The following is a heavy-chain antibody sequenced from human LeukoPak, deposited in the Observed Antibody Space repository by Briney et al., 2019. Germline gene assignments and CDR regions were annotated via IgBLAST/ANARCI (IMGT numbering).Heavy chain of an antibody. CDR3: ARLSSGYYDTLYYFDY. V-gene: IGHV5-51*01. J-gene: IGHJ4*02. D-gene: IGHD3-22*01. Sequence: GESLKISCKGSGYSFTSYWIGWVRQIPGKGLEWMGIIYPGDSDTRYSPSFQGQVTISADKSISTAYLQWSSLKASDTAMYYCARLSSGYYDTLYYFDYWGQGTLVTVSS. CDR1: GYSFTSYW. CDR2: IYPGDSDT.